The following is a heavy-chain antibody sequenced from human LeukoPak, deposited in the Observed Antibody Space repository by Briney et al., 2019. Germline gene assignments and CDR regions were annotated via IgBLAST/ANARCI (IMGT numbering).Heavy chain of an antibody. Sequence: PGGSLRLSCAASGFTFSNYAMSWVRQAPGKGLEWVSTVRGGGNHTYYADSVKGRFTISRDNSKNTLYLQMNSRRAEDTAVYSCARGRVQAAGSRMDVWGKGTTVTVSS. CDR1: GFTFSNYA. J-gene: IGHJ6*01. CDR3: ARGRVQAAGSRMDV. D-gene: IGHD2-2*01. CDR2: VRGGGNHT. V-gene: IGHV3-23*01.